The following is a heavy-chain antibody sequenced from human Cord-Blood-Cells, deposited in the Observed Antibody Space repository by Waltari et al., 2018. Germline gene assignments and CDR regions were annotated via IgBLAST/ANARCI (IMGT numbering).Heavy chain of an antibody. CDR2: ISPSLGTA. V-gene: IGHV1-69*01. CDR1: GGTFSSYA. J-gene: IGHJ6*03. CDR3: ARDHHINYYYYYMDV. Sequence: QVQLVQSGAEVKKPGSSVKVSCKASGGTFSSYAISWVRQAPGPGLEWMGGISPSLGTANYAQEYQGKVTITADESTSTAYMELISLRCEDTAVYYCARDHHINYYYYYMDVWGKGTTVTVSS. D-gene: IGHD2-21*01.